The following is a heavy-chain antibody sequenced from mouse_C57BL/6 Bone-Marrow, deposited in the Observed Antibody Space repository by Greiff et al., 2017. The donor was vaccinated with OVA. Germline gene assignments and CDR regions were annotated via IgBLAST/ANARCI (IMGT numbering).Heavy chain of an antibody. CDR2: IWSGGST. CDR3: AKNRIYDGYYLYAMDY. J-gene: IGHJ4*01. D-gene: IGHD2-3*01. V-gene: IGHV2-4*01. CDR1: GFSLTSYG. Sequence: VKLVESGPGLVQPSQSLSITCTVSGFSLTSYGVHWVRQPPGKGLEWLGVIWSGGSTDYNAAFISRLSISKDNSKSQVFFKMNSLQADDTAIYYCAKNRIYDGYYLYAMDYWGQGTSVTVSS.